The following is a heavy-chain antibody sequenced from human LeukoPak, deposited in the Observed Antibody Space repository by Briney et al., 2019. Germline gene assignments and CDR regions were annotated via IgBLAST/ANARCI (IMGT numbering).Heavy chain of an antibody. Sequence: QPGGSLRLSCAASGFTFSSYAMHWVRQAPGKGLEWVAVISYDGSNKYYADSVKGRFTISRDNSKNTLYLQMNSLRAEDTAVYYCARVGPRITISVYWFDPWGQGTLVTVSS. CDR2: ISYDGSNK. CDR1: GFTFSSYA. CDR3: ARVGPRITISVYWFDP. V-gene: IGHV3-30*04. J-gene: IGHJ5*02. D-gene: IGHD3-10*01.